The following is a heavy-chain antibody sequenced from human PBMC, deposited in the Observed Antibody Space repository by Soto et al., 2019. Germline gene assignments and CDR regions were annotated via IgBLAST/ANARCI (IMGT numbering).Heavy chain of an antibody. CDR1: GFTFSNYW. V-gene: IGHV3-7*05. Sequence: EVQLVESGGGLVQPGGSLRLSCAVSGFTFSNYWMSWVRQAPGKGLEWVANIKKDGSEKYYVDSVKGRFIISRDNGKKSLYLQMNDPRAEDPAVYYCAGILGMDVWGQGTTVTVSS. D-gene: IGHD3-16*01. J-gene: IGHJ6*02. CDR3: AGILGMDV. CDR2: IKKDGSEK.